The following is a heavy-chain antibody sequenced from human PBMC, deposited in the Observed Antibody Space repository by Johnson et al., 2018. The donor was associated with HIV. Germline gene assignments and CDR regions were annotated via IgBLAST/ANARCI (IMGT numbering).Heavy chain of an antibody. CDR3: AKPPSMGADGFAI. CDR1: GFTFSDYY. J-gene: IGHJ3*02. Sequence: QVQLVESGGGLVKPGGSLRLSCAASGFTFSDYYMTWIRQAPGKGLEWISYISKSGSTIYYADSVKGRFTISRDNSKNALYLQMNSLRADDTAIYYCAKPPSMGADGFAIWGHGTMVTVSS. V-gene: IGHV3-11*01. D-gene: IGHD3-16*01. CDR2: ISKSGSTI.